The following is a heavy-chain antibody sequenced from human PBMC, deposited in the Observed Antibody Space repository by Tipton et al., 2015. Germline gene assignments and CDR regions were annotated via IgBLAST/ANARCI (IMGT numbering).Heavy chain of an antibody. CDR2: ISGSGGST. D-gene: IGHD3-22*01. J-gene: IGHJ3*02. CDR1: GFTFSSYA. CDR3: AKALTYYYDSSGYSDAFDI. V-gene: IGHV3-23*01. Sequence: SLRLSCAASGFTFSSYAMGWVRQAPGKGLEWVSGISGSGGSTNYADSVKGRFTISRDNSKSALYLQMNSLRAEDTAVYYCAKALTYYYDSSGYSDAFDIWGQGTMVTVSS.